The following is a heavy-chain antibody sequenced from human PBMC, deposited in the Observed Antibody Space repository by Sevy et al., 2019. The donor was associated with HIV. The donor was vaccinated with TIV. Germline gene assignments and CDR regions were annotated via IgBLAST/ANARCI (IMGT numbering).Heavy chain of an antibody. J-gene: IGHJ4*02. V-gene: IGHV3-30*03. CDR1: GFTFSRYG. Sequence: GGSLRLSCAASGFTFSRYGVHWVRQAPGKGLEWMAVISYDGKNIDYGTSAKGRFTISRDNSKNTLSLQMNSLRLDATAVYYCARGHSEAAVIDYWGQGTLVTVSS. CDR3: ARGHSEAAVIDY. CDR2: ISYDGKNI. D-gene: IGHD6-13*01.